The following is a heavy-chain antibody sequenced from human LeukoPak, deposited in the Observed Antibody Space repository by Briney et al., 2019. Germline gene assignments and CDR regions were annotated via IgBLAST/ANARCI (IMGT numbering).Heavy chain of an antibody. CDR2: VSPGGGRT. D-gene: IGHD2-2*01. V-gene: IGHV3-23*01. J-gene: IGHJ4*02. CDR3: AKVRGVYCSSPACYYYDS. CDR1: GFTFSSYA. Sequence: PGGSLRLSCGASGFTFSSYAMSWVRQTPGGGLEGVAGVSPGGGRTLYEDSVEGRFTISRDHSNDTVYLQLSSLRAEDSALYYCAKVRGVYCSSPACYYYDSWGQGTPVTVSS.